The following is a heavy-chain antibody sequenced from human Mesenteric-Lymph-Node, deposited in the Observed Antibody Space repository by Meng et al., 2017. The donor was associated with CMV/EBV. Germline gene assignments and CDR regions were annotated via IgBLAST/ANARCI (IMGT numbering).Heavy chain of an antibody. D-gene: IGHD6-13*01. Sequence: GGSLRLSCVASGFNFDDYAMHWVRQAPGKGLEWVSGISWNSAYIGYADSVKGRFTISRDNAKNSLYLQMNSPRPEDMALYYCAKDLAAAGNYYYYGMDGWGQGTTVTVSS. CDR2: ISWNSAYI. V-gene: IGHV3-9*03. CDR3: AKDLAAAGNYYYYGMDG. CDR1: GFNFDDYA. J-gene: IGHJ6*02.